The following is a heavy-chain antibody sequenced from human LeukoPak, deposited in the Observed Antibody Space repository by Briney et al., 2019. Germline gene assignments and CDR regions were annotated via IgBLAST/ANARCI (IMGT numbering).Heavy chain of an antibody. D-gene: IGHD3-22*01. CDR2: ISYDGSNK. J-gene: IGHJ4*02. Sequence: PGGSLRLSCAASGFTFSSYGMHWVRQAPGKGLEWVAVISYDGSNKYYADSVKGRFTISRDNSKNTLYLQMNSLRAEDTAVYYCAKASLRYYYDSSGYYYDYWGQGTLVTVSS. CDR1: GFTFSSYG. CDR3: AKASLRYYYDSSGYYYDY. V-gene: IGHV3-30*18.